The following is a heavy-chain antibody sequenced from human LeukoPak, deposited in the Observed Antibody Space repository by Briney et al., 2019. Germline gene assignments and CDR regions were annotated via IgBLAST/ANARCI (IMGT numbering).Heavy chain of an antibody. CDR3: AREGPSSSSFDY. Sequence: GGSLRLSCAASGFTFSSYAMSWVRQAPGKGLEWVSVIYSGGSAYYADSVKGRFTISRHNSKNTLYLQMNSLRAEDTAVYYCAREGPSSSSFDYWGQGTLVTVSS. CDR2: IYSGGSA. D-gene: IGHD6-6*01. V-gene: IGHV3-53*04. CDR1: GFTFSSYA. J-gene: IGHJ4*02.